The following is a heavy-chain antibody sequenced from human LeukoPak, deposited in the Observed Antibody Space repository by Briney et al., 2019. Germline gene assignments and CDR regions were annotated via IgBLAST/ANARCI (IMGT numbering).Heavy chain of an antibody. CDR3: ARASITMVRGELVYYFDY. J-gene: IGHJ4*02. CDR2: ISNTSSHT. Sequence: PGGSLRLSCAASGFTFSNYGMNWVRQAPGKGLEWVSSISNTSSHTYYADSLKGRFTISRDNAKNSLYLQMNSLRAEDTAVYYCARASITMVRGELVYYFDYWGQGTLVTVSS. V-gene: IGHV3-21*01. CDR1: GFTFSNYG. D-gene: IGHD3-10*01.